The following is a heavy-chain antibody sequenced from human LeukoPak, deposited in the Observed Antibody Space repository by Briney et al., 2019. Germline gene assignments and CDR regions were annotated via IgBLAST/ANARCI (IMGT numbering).Heavy chain of an antibody. CDR2: IYYSGIT. CDR3: ARLSVSSGWDLDY. V-gene: IGHV4-39*01. D-gene: IGHD6-19*01. Sequence: SETLSLTRTVSGGSLSSSSYYWGWIRQPPGKGLEWIGSIYYSGITYYNPSLKSRVTISVDTSKNQFSLKLSSVTAADTAVYYCARLSVSSGWDLDYWGQGTLVTVSS. CDR1: GGSLSSSSYY. J-gene: IGHJ4*02.